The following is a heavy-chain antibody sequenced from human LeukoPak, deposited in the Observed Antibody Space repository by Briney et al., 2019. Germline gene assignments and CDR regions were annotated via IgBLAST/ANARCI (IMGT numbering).Heavy chain of an antibody. V-gene: IGHV3-15*01. CDR1: GFTFSNGW. CDR3: TTMDYDILTGYYGGFDY. CDR2: IKSKTDGGTT. D-gene: IGHD3-9*01. Sequence: GGSLRLSCAASGFTFSNGWMSWVRQAPGKGLEWVGRIKSKTDGGTTDYAAPVKGRFTISRDDSKNTLYLQMNSLKTEDTAVYYCTTMDYDILTGYYGGFDYWGQGTLVTVSS. J-gene: IGHJ4*02.